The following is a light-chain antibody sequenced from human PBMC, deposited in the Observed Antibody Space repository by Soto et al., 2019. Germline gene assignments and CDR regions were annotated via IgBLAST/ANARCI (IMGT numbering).Light chain of an antibody. CDR1: QSVLYSSNNKNY. CDR3: QQYYSTPLT. V-gene: IGKV4-1*01. J-gene: IGKJ4*01. CDR2: WAS. Sequence: DIVMTQSPDSRAVSLGERATINCKSSQSVLYSSNNKNYLAWYQQKPGQPPKLLIYWASTRESGVPDRFSGSGSGTDFTLTISSLQAEDVAVYYCQQYYSTPLTFGGGTKV.